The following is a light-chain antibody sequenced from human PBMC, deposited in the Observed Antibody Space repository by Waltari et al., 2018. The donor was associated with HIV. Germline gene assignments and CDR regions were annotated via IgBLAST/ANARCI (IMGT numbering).Light chain of an antibody. CDR3: CSYAGSHSL. V-gene: IGLV2-11*01. Sequence: QSALTPPRSVSGSPGQSVTFSCTGMRSDIDGYNFVSWYQQHPGKAPRLLIYDINKRPSGVPDRFSGSKSGNTASLTISGLQAEDEADYYCCSYAGSHSLFGTGTKVTVL. CDR1: RSDIDGYNF. CDR2: DIN. J-gene: IGLJ1*01.